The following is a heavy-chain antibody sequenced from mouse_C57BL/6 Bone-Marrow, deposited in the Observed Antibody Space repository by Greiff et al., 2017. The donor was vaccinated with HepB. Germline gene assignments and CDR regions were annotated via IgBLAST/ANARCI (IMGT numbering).Heavy chain of an antibody. J-gene: IGHJ3*01. CDR3: ANYGSRAWFAY. CDR2: IYPGDGDT. CDR1: GYAFSSSW. D-gene: IGHD1-1*01. V-gene: IGHV1-82*01. Sequence: VKLQESGPELVKPGASVKISCKASGYAFSSSWMNWVKQRPGKGLEWIGRIYPGDGDTNYNGKFKGKATLTADKSSSTAYMQLSSLTSEDSAVYFCANYGSRAWFAYWGQGTLVTVSA.